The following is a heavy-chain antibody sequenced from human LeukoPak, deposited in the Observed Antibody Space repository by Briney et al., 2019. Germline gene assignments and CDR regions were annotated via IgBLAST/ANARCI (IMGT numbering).Heavy chain of an antibody. CDR1: GFTFSSYW. V-gene: IGHV3-74*01. Sequence: GGSLRLSCAASGFTFSSYWMHWVRQAPGQGLVWVSRINSDGSSTSYADSVKGRVTISRDNAKNTLYLQMNSLRADDTAVYYCAIPAYAFDIWGQGTMVTVSS. J-gene: IGHJ3*02. CDR2: INSDGSST. CDR3: AIPAYAFDI.